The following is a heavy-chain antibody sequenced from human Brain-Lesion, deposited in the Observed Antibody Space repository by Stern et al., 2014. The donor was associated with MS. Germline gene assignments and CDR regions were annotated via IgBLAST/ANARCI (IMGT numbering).Heavy chain of an antibody. V-gene: IGHV3-33*06. D-gene: IGHD6-19*01. CDR3: AKDKKDSSGWNLYFYGMDV. Sequence: VQLVESGGGVVQPGRSLRLSCAVSGFTFSSYGMYWVRQEPGKVLEGVAGIWVDGTKKNYIESVKGRFTISRDNSKNTLSLQMTSLRAEDTAVYYCAKDKKDSSGWNLYFYGMDVWGQGTTVIVSS. CDR2: IWVDGTKK. CDR1: GFTFSSYG. J-gene: IGHJ6*02.